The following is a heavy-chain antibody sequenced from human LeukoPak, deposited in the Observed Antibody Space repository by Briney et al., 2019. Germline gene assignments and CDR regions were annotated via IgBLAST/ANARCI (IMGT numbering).Heavy chain of an antibody. CDR1: GFILSNFQ. V-gene: IGHV3-30-3*01. J-gene: IGHJ6*02. CDR3: ARDCGGDCSGMDV. CDR2: ISLDGSTE. D-gene: IGHD2-21*01. Sequence: PGGSLRLSCVASGFILSNFQMYWVRQAPGKGLEWVSIISLDGSTEFYADSVKGRFTISRDNAKNSLYLQMNSLRAEDTAVYYCARDCGGDCSGMDVWGQGTTVTVSS.